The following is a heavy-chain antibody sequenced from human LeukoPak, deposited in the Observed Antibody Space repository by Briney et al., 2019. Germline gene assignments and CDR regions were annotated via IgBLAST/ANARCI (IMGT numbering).Heavy chain of an antibody. CDR1: GGSISNYY. Sequence: PSETLSLTCSVSGGSISNYYWSWIRQPPGKGLEWIGYIHYSGSTNYNRSLKSRVTISVDTSKNQFSLKLTSVTAADTAVYYCARASSHWTPVDAFDIWGQGTMVTVSS. V-gene: IGHV4-59*12. CDR2: IHYSGST. J-gene: IGHJ3*02. CDR3: ARASSHWTPVDAFDI. D-gene: IGHD1-1*01.